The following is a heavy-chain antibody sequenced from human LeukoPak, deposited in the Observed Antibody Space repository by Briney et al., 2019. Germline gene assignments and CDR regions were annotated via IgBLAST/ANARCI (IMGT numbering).Heavy chain of an antibody. Sequence: ASVKVSCKVSRYALSELAMHWVRQAPGKALEWMGGFDPEDVEEIYAQNFQGRVTMTEDTSTDTAYMELSSLRSEDTAVYYCATAVGTTMHVFDIWGQGTLVTVPS. CDR2: FDPEDVEE. V-gene: IGHV1-24*01. J-gene: IGHJ3*02. D-gene: IGHD5-12*01. CDR1: RYALSELA. CDR3: ATAVGTTMHVFDI.